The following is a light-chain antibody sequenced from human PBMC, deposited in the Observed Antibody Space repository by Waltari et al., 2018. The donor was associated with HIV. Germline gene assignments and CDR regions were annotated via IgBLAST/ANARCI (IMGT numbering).Light chain of an antibody. V-gene: IGLV3-10*01. J-gene: IGLJ2*01. CDR1: ALAKTY. CDR3: YSTDSSD. Sequence: SYELTQPASVSVSPGQTARITCSGDALAKTYTYWYQQKSGQAPVLVIYEDKKRPSGIPGRFSGSSSGTMATLTISGAQVEDEADYYCYSTDSSDFGGGTKLTVL. CDR2: EDK.